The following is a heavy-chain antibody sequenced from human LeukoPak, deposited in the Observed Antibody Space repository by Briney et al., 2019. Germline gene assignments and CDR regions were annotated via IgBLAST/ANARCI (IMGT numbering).Heavy chain of an antibody. CDR3: ARANIVVVTAIQKSCYFDY. CDR2: ISSSSSYT. CDR1: GFTFSSYS. D-gene: IGHD2-21*02. J-gene: IGHJ4*02. V-gene: IGHV3-21*05. Sequence: PGGSLRLSCAASGFTFSSYSMNWVRQAPGKGLEWVSYISSSSSYTNYADSVKGRFTISRDNAKNSLYLQMNSLRAEDTAVYYCARANIVVVTAIQKSCYFDYWGQGTLVTVSS.